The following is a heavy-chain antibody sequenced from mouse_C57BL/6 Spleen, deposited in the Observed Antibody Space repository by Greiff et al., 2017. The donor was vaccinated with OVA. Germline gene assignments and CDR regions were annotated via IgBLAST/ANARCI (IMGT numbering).Heavy chain of an antibody. D-gene: IGHD3-2*02. J-gene: IGHJ1*03. CDR2: ISSGGSYT. CDR1: GFTFSSYG. CDR3: ARHVAAQAPRYFDV. V-gene: IGHV5-6*02. Sequence: DVKLVESGGDLVKPGGSLKLSCAASGFTFSSYGMSWVRQTPDKRLEWVATISSGGSYTYYPDSVKGRFTISRDNAKNTLYLQMSSLKSEDTAMYYCARHVAAQAPRYFDVWGTGTTVTVSS.